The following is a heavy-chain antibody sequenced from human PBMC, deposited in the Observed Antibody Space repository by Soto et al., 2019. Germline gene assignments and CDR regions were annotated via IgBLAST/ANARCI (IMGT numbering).Heavy chain of an antibody. D-gene: IGHD2-15*01. CDR1: GFTFSTYW. J-gene: IGHJ4*02. CDR3: ASQSGVGSSEY. V-gene: IGHV3-7*05. Sequence: GWSLRLSCAASGFTFSTYWMGWVRQAPGKRLEWVANIKKDGSEKYSADSVKGRFSISRDNAKNSLYLQMNSLRAEDTAVYYCASQSGVGSSEYWGQGTLVTVSS. CDR2: IKKDGSEK.